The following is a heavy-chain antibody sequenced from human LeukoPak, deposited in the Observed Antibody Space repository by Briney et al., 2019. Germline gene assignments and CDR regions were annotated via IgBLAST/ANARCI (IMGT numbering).Heavy chain of an antibody. CDR1: GFTFNTYS. CDR2: ISSLSGTI. Sequence: QTGGSLRLSCAASGFTFNTYSMSWVRQAPGKGLEWVSYISSLSGTINYADSVKGRFIISRDNAKNSMFLQMNSLKAEDTAVYYCVRDQGGAVSYWGQGTLVTVSS. CDR3: VRDQGGAVSY. J-gene: IGHJ4*02. D-gene: IGHD3-16*01. V-gene: IGHV3-48*01.